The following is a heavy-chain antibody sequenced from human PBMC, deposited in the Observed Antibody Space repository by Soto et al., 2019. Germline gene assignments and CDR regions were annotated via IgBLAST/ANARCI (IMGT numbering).Heavy chain of an antibody. Sequence: GGSLRLSWAASGITFRTYWMTWVRQAPGKGLEWVANINQDGSEKYYVDSVKGRFTISRDNAKNSLYLQMDSLRAEDTAVYYCARGIYNTNSSWGQGTLVTVSS. CDR1: GITFRTYW. D-gene: IGHD1-20*01. V-gene: IGHV3-7*05. CDR3: ARGIYNTNSS. CDR2: INQDGSEK. J-gene: IGHJ5*02.